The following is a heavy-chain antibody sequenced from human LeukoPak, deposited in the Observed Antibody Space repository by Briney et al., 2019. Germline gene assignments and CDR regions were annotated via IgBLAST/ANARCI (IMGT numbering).Heavy chain of an antibody. D-gene: IGHD5-24*01. CDR2: IKSKTDGGTA. CDR1: GFTFSNAW. Sequence: GGSLRLSCAASGFTFSNAWMSWVRQAPGEGLEWVGRIKSKTDGGTADYAAPVKGRFTISRDDSKNTLYLQMNSLKTEDTAVYYCTTVERWLLSSSPYWGQGTLVTVSS. CDR3: TTVERWLLSSSPY. J-gene: IGHJ4*02. V-gene: IGHV3-15*01.